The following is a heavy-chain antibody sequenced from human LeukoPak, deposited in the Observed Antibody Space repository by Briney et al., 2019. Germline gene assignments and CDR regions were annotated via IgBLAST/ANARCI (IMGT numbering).Heavy chain of an antibody. CDR3: ASGIAAAVPRGWFDP. D-gene: IGHD6-13*01. Sequence: ASVKVSCKASGYTFTSYDINWVRQTTGQGLEWIGWINPNSGGTNYAQKFQGWVTMTRDTSISTAYMELSRLRSDDTAVYYCASGIAAAVPRGWFDPWGQGTLVTVSS. V-gene: IGHV1-2*04. CDR1: GYTFTSYD. CDR2: INPNSGGT. J-gene: IGHJ5*02.